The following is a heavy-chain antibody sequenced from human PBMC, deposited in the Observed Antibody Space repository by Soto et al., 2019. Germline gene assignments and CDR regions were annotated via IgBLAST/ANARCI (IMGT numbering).Heavy chain of an antibody. CDR1: GASISGSYYY. J-gene: IGHJ4*02. CDR2: VFYTGFT. CDR3: ATSQKGYNWNYFDH. V-gene: IGHV4-39*01. Sequence: ETLSLTCAFSGASISGSYYYWAWLRQSPGKGPEWIGSVFYTGFTSYNPSLESRVSVSVDTSKSQFSLKLSAVTAADTAVYYCATSQKGYNWNYFDHWGQGALVTVSS. D-gene: IGHD1-20*01.